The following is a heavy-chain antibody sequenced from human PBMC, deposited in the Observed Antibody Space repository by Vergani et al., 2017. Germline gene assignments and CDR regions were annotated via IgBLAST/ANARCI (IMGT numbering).Heavy chain of an antibody. Sequence: QVQLQQWGAGLLKPSETLSLTCAVYGGSFSGYYWSWIRQPPGKGLEWIGEINHSGSTNYNPSLKSRVTISVDTSKNQFSLKLSSVTAADTAVYYCARGQVGRRWGQGTLVTVSS. CDR2: INHSGST. CDR1: GGSFSGYY. CDR3: ARGQVGRR. D-gene: IGHD1-26*01. J-gene: IGHJ4*02. V-gene: IGHV4-34*01.